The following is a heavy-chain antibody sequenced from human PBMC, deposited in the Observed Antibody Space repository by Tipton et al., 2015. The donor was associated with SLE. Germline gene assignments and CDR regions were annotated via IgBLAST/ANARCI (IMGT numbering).Heavy chain of an antibody. D-gene: IGHD1-26*01. CDR3: ARSQWEPGYMDV. J-gene: IGHJ6*03. CDR1: GGSGSSNY. CDR2: IDYRDIT. Sequence: TLSLTCTVSGGSGSSNYWSWIRQPPGKGLEWIGYIDYRDITNYNPSLKSRVTMSIDTSKNQFSLKLSSVTAADTAVYYCARSQWEPGYMDVWGKGTTVTVSS. V-gene: IGHV4-59*02.